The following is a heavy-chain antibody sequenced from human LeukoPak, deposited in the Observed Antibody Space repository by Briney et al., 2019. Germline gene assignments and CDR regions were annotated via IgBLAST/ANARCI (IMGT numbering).Heavy chain of an antibody. Sequence: GGSLRLSCTASGFTFGDYAMSWVRQAPGKGLEWVSYISSSGSTIYYADSVEGRFTISRDNAKNSLYLQMNSLRAEDTAVYYCARDLDPFDPWGQGTLVTVSS. CDR3: ARDLDPFDP. CDR2: ISSSGSTI. J-gene: IGHJ5*02. V-gene: IGHV3-11*01. CDR1: GFTFGDYA.